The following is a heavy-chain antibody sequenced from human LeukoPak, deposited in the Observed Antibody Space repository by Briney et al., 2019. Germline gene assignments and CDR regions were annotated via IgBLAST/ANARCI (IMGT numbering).Heavy chain of an antibody. Sequence: ASVKVSCKASGYTFTGYYMHWVRQAPGQGLEWMGWVNPNSGGTNYAQKFQGRVTVTRDTSISTAYMELSRLRSDDTAVYYCARGDIVATVADYWGQGTLVTVSS. V-gene: IGHV1-2*02. CDR2: VNPNSGGT. CDR1: GYTFTGYY. D-gene: IGHD5-12*01. J-gene: IGHJ4*02. CDR3: ARGDIVATVADY.